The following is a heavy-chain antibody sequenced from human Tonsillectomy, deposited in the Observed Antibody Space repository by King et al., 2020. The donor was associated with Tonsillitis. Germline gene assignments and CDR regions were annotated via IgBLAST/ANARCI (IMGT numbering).Heavy chain of an antibody. D-gene: IGHD6-13*01. CDR3: ARVRQSVQGYSTAENWFDP. J-gene: IGHJ5*02. CDR1: GGSISSGDSY. CDR2: IYYSGST. V-gene: IGHV4-30-4*01. Sequence: VQLQESGPGLVKPSQTLSLTCTVSGGSISSGDSYWSWIRQPPGKGLEWIGYIYYSGSTSYNPSLKSRATISVDTSKNQISLKLSSLTAADTAVYYCARVRQSVQGYSTAENWFDPWGQGTLVTVSS.